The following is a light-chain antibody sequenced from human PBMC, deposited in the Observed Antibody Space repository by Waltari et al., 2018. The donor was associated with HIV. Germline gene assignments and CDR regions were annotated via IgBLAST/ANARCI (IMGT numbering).Light chain of an antibody. CDR2: DVS. Sequence: QSALTQPASVSGSPGQSITISCTGTNSDIGGHNSVAWYQQHPGKAPKLIIYDVSNRPARVSYRFSGSKSGNTASLTISGLQAEDEADYYCKSSTTRSTPCVFGSGTKVTVL. J-gene: IGLJ1*01. CDR1: NSDIGGHNS. V-gene: IGLV2-14*01. CDR3: KSSTTRSTPCV.